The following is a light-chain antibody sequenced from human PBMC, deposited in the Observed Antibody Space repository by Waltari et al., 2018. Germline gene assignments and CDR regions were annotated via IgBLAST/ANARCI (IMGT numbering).Light chain of an antibody. J-gene: IGLJ3*02. Sequence: QSALTQTASVSGSLGQSITLSCAGTSSDVGGYNLVSWYQQHPGKVPKVIIYEDSKRPPGVSSRFSGGKSGNTASLTMSALRAEDEADYYCFSYAGNSTLVFGGGTKVTIL. V-gene: IGLV2-23*01. CDR3: FSYAGNSTLV. CDR1: SSDVGGYNL. CDR2: EDS.